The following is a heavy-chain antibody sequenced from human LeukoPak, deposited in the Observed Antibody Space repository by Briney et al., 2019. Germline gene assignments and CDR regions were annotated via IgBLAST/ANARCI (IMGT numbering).Heavy chain of an antibody. D-gene: IGHD2-2*01. J-gene: IGHJ5*02. CDR3: AKAGGPAAISP. V-gene: IGHV3-21*01. CDR2: SSSSRSYI. Sequence: GGSLRLSCAASGFTFSSYSMNWVRQAPGKGLEWVSSSSSSRSYIYYADSVKGRFTISRDNSKNTLYLQMNSLRAEDTAVYYCAKAGGPAAISPWGQGTLVTVSS. CDR1: GFTFSSYS.